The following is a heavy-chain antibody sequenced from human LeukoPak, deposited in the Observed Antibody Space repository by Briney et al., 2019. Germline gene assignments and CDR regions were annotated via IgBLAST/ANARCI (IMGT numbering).Heavy chain of an antibody. CDR3: SRDLGSEYDIVVVPAAFDP. CDR2: INPIGGST. CDR1: GYTFTSYY. D-gene: IGHD2-2*01. J-gene: IGHJ5*02. V-gene: IGHV1-46*01. Sequence: ASVKVSCKASGYTFTSYYMHWVRQAPGQGLEWMGIINPIGGSTSYAQKFQGRATMTRDMSTSTVYMELSSLRSEDTAVYYCSRDLGSEYDIVVVPAAFDPWGQGTLVTVSS.